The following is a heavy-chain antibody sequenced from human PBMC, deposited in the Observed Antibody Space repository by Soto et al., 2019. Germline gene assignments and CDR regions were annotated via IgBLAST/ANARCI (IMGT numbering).Heavy chain of an antibody. V-gene: IGHV3-33*01. J-gene: IGHJ6*02. CDR3: ARDAQHLANYGMDV. Sequence: QVQLVESAGNVVQPGRSLRLSCAASGFSFSSHGMHWVRQAPGKGLEWVAHLWAGGNIRYYAYSVKGRFTISSDHSKNTLYLQMDSLGAEDTAVYYCARDAQHLANYGMDVWGQGTTVTVSS. CDR2: LWAGGNIR. D-gene: IGHD3-3*02. CDR1: GFSFSSHG.